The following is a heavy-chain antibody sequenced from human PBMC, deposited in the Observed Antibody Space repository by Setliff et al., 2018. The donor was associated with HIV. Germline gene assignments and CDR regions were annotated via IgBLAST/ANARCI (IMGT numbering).Heavy chain of an antibody. CDR3: ARGWHSTSPNSYFDY. D-gene: IGHD6-6*01. CDR2: INPNNGVT. CDR1: GYTFTGYY. J-gene: IGHJ4*02. Sequence: ASVKVSCKASGYTFTGYYMHWVRQAPGQGLEWLGWINPNNGVTNYAQNFQGRVTMTRDTSISKAYMELSSLRSDDMAVYYCARGWHSTSPNSYFDYWGQGSLVTVSS. V-gene: IGHV1-2*02.